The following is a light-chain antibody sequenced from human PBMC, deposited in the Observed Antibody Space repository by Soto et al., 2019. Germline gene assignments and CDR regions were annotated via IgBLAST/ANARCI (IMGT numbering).Light chain of an antibody. CDR3: LQYGSSPHT. CDR1: QSVSSNY. V-gene: IGKV3-20*01. CDR2: GAS. J-gene: IGKJ5*01. Sequence: EIVLTQCPGTLSLSPGERAALSCRASQSVSSNYLAWFQQKPGQAPRLLISGASNRASDIPDRFSGSGSLTDFTLTIRGLEPEDFAVYYCLQYGSSPHTFGQGTRLEIK.